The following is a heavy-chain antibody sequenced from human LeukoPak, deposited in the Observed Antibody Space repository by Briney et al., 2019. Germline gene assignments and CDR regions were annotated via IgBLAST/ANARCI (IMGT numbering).Heavy chain of an antibody. V-gene: IGHV4-61*02. CDR3: ARGPPYATGVLDV. CDR1: GGSISSGSYY. D-gene: IGHD7-27*01. J-gene: IGHJ6*04. CDR2: IYNSGTT. Sequence: RASETLSLTCTVSGGSISSGSYYWSWTRQPAGKGLEWIGRIYNSGTTNYNPSLKSRVTILVDTSKNLFSLKLPSVTAANTAVYFCARGPPYATGVLDVWGKGTTVTISS.